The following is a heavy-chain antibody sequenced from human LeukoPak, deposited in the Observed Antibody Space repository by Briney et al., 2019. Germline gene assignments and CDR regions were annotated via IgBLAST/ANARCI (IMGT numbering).Heavy chain of an antibody. V-gene: IGHV3-30*18. CDR2: ISYDGSSK. CDR3: AKIGSAGTLLYWFDP. Sequence: GGSLRLSCAASGFNSSTYGMHWVRQAPGKGLEWVAVISYDGSSKYYADSVKGRFTISRDDSKNTLYLQMNSLRAEDTAVYYCAKIGSAGTLLYWFDPWGQGTLVTVSS. J-gene: IGHJ5*02. CDR1: GFNSSTYG. D-gene: IGHD6-13*01.